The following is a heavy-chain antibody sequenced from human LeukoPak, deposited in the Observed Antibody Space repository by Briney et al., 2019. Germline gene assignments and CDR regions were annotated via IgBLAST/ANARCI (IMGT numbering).Heavy chain of an antibody. CDR3: ARDISALRYSPWYFDL. D-gene: IGHD2-15*01. J-gene: IGHJ2*01. CDR2: ISSSGSTI. Sequence: GGSLRLPCAASGFTFSDYYMSWIRQAPGKGLEWVSYISSSGSTIYYADSVKGRFTISRDNAKNSLYLQMNSLRAEDTAVYYCARDISALRYSPWYFDLWGRGTLVTVSS. CDR1: GFTFSDYY. V-gene: IGHV3-11*04.